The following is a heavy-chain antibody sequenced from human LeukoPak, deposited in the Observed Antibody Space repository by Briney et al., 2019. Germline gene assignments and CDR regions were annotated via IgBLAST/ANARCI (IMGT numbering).Heavy chain of an antibody. CDR1: GFTFSSYA. V-gene: IGHV3-23*01. CDR2: ISGSGGST. Sequence: WGSLRLSCAASGFTFSSYALSWVRQAPGKGLEWVSAISGSGGSTYYADSVKGRFTISRDNCKNTLYLQMNSLRAEDTAVYYCAKLKRAAVVGAADYWGQGTLVTVSS. D-gene: IGHD6-19*01. CDR3: AKLKRAAVVGAADY. J-gene: IGHJ4*02.